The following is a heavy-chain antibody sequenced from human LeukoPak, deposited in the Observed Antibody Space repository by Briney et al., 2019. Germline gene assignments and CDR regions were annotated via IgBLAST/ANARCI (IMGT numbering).Heavy chain of an antibody. V-gene: IGHV4-59*01. Sequence: PSETLSLTCAVYGGSFSNYYWSWIRQPPGKGLEWIGYIYYSGSTNYNPSLKSRVTISVDTSKNQFSLKLSSVTAADTAVYYCARDEGSSGWSFDYWGQGTLVTVSS. J-gene: IGHJ4*02. CDR2: IYYSGST. CDR3: ARDEGSSGWSFDY. CDR1: GGSFSNYY. D-gene: IGHD6-19*01.